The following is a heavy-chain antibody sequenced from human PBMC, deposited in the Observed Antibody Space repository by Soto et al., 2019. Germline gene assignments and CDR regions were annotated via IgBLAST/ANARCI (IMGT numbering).Heavy chain of an antibody. J-gene: IGHJ4*02. CDR1: GGSISSSSYY. Sequence: QLQLQESGPGLVKPSETLSLTCTVSGGSISSSSYYWGWIRQPPGKGLEWIGSIYYSGSTYYNPSLKSWFPRSVDTSKNQFSLKLSSVTAADTFVYYCARRGDTAMVTHFDYWGQGTLVTVSS. CDR2: IYYSGST. D-gene: IGHD5-18*01. CDR3: ARRGDTAMVTHFDY. V-gene: IGHV4-39*01.